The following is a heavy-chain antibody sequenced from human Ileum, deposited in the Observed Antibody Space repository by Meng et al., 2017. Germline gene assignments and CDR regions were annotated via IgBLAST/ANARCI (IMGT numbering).Heavy chain of an antibody. V-gene: IGHV1-8*03. CDR1: GYTFTSYD. CDR3: ARGGSGSYYLYYYYGMDV. CDR2: MNPNSGNT. D-gene: IGHD3-10*01. J-gene: IGHJ6*02. Sequence: ASVKVSCKASGYTFTSYDINWVRQATGQGLEWMGWMNPNSGNTGYAQKFQGRVTITRNTSISTAYMELSSLRSEDTAVYYCARGGSGSYYLYYYYGMDVWGQGTTVTVSS.